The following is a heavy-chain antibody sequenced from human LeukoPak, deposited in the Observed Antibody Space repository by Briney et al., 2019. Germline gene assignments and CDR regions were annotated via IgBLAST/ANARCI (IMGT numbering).Heavy chain of an antibody. CDR3: AILDRWQQFEDY. V-gene: IGHV4-39*01. Sequence: PSETLSLTCTVSGGSISSSSYYWGWIGQPPGKGLDWIGSIYYSGSTYYNPSLKSPVNISVDTSKHKFSLKLSSVTAADTGVYYCAILDRWQQFEDYWGQGTLVTVSS. CDR2: IYYSGST. J-gene: IGHJ4*02. CDR1: GGSISSSSYY. D-gene: IGHD5-24*01.